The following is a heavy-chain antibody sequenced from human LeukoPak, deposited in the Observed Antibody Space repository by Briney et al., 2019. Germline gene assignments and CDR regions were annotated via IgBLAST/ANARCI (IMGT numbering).Heavy chain of an antibody. CDR1: GFTFSSYS. J-gene: IGHJ4*02. D-gene: IGHD1-26*01. CDR3: AILGSGSYYGFDY. V-gene: IGHV3-21*01. Sequence: GGSLRPSCAASGFTFSSYSMNWVRQAPGKGLEWVSSISSSSSYIYYADSVKGRFTISRDNAKNSLYLQMNSLRAEDTAVYYCAILGSGSYYGFDYWGQGTLVTVSS. CDR2: ISSSSSYI.